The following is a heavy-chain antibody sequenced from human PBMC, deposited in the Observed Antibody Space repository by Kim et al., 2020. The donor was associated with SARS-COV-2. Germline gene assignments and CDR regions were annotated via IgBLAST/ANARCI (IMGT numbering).Heavy chain of an antibody. V-gene: IGHV3-30*18. CDR3: AKGSLSFLRYFGRTDAFDI. CDR1: GFTFSSYG. CDR2: ISYDGSNK. Sequence: GGSLRLSCAASGFTFSSYGMHWVRQAPGKGLEWVAVISYDGSNKYYADSVKGRFTISRDNSKNTLYLQMNSLRAEDTAVYYCAKGSLSFLRYFGRTDAFDIWGQGTMVTVSS. J-gene: IGHJ3*02. D-gene: IGHD3-9*01.